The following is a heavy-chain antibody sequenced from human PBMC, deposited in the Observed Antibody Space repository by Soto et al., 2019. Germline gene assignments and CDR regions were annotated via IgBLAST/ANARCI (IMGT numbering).Heavy chain of an antibody. CDR2: IYYSGST. CDR1: GGSISSSSYY. Sequence: SETLSLTCTVSGGSISSSSYYWGWIRPPPGKGLEWIGSIYYSGSTYYNPSLKSRVTISVDTSKNQFSLQLSSVTAADTAVYYCARLTYYDILTDYWGQGTLVTVSS. D-gene: IGHD3-9*01. J-gene: IGHJ4*02. CDR3: ARLTYYDILTDY. V-gene: IGHV4-39*01.